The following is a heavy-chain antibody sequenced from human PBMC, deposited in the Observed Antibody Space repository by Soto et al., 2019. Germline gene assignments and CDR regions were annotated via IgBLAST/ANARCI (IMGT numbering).Heavy chain of an antibody. CDR1: GGTFTSTA. CDR3: ASSAGLDHLLNYYGLNV. CDR2: IIPVLGTP. J-gene: IGHJ6*02. Sequence: QVLLVQSSAEVKKPGSSLKVSCKASGGTFTSTAFSWVRQAPGQGLEWMGGIIPVLGTPNYAQKFQARLTVTADASTTTVHMELSSLRSDDTAVYYCASSAGLDHLLNYYGLNVWGQGTTVTVSS. D-gene: IGHD6-13*01. V-gene: IGHV1-69*01.